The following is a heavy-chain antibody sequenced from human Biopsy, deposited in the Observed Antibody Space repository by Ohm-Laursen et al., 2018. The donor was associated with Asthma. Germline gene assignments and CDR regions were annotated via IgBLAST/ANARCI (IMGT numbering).Heavy chain of an antibody. J-gene: IGHJ3*01. CDR1: GYNFISFA. D-gene: IGHD3-9*01. Sequence: ASVKVSCKASGYNFISFAIHWVRQAPGQRLEWMGWVNTGNGDTKYSQKFQGRVTITRDTSASTAYMELRSLRSEDTATYYCAGTYYDFLTGQVKDVFGVWGQGAMVTVSS. CDR2: VNTGNGDT. CDR3: AGTYYDFLTGQVKDVFGV. V-gene: IGHV1-3*04.